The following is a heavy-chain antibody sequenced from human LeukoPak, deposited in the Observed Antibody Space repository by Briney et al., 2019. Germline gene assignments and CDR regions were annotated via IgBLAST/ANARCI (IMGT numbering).Heavy chain of an antibody. CDR3: AVLQSHRPLDY. CDR2: IYNRGST. J-gene: IGHJ4*02. V-gene: IGHV4-59*01. Sequence: SETLSLTCTVSRGSISLYHWSWIRQPPGKGLEWIGYIYNRGSTNYNPSLKSRVTISVDTSNNQFSLKLTSVTAADTAVYFCAVLQSHRPLDYWGQGTLVTVSS. CDR1: RGSISLYH. D-gene: IGHD2/OR15-2a*01.